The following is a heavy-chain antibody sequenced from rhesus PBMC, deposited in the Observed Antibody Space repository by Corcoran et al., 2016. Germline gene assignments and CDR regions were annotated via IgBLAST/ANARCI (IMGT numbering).Heavy chain of an antibody. CDR1: GYSISSGYY. CDR2: IYGSGGSN. V-gene: IGHV4S14*01. CDR3: ARVGSSWSEWDTVGTEWYFDL. Sequence: QVQLQESGPGLVKPSETLSLTCAVSGYSISSGYYWGWIRQPTGTGLEGIGSIYGSGGSNYLNPSLKSRVTLSVDTSKNQFSLKLSSVTAADTAVYYCARVGSSWSEWDTVGTEWYFDLWGPGTPITISS. J-gene: IGHJ2*01. D-gene: IGHD5-42*01.